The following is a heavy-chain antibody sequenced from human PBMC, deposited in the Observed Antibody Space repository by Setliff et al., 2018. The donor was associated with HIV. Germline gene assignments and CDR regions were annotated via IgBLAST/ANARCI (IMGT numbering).Heavy chain of an antibody. CDR3: ARSPYGDYGLDY. V-gene: IGHV3-11*04. CDR1: GFTFSDYY. D-gene: IGHD4-17*01. CDR2: ISSRGSTI. Sequence: PGGSLRLSCAASGFTFSDYYMSWIRQAPGKGLEWVSYISSRGSTIYYADSVKGRFTISRDNAKNSLYLQMSTLRAEDTAVYFCARSPYGDYGLDYWGQGTLVTVSS. J-gene: IGHJ4*02.